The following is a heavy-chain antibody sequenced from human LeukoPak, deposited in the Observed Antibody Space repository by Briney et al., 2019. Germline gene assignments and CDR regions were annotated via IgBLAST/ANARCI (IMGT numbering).Heavy chain of an antibody. CDR2: INHSGST. D-gene: IGHD3-16*02. CDR3: ASSDYVWGSYRYFPFDY. CDR1: GGSFSGYY. V-gene: IGHV4-34*01. J-gene: IGHJ4*02. Sequence: PSGTLSLTCAVYGGSFSGYYWSWIRQPPGKGLEWIGEINHSGSTNYNPSLKSRVTISVDTSKNQFSLKLSSVTAADTAVYYCASSDYVWGSYRYFPFDYWGQGTLVTVSS.